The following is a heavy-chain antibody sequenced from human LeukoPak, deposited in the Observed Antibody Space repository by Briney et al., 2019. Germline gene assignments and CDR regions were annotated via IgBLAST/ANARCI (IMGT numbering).Heavy chain of an antibody. V-gene: IGHV3-23*01. D-gene: IGHD3-10*01. J-gene: IGHJ4*02. Sequence: PGGSVRLSCAASGFTFNTYAMSWVRQAPGKGLEWVSAISDSGGSAYYADSVKGRFSISRDTSKNTVYLQMNSLRHADTAVYYCATYYYGSGPEKWGQGTLVTVSS. CDR2: ISDSGGSA. CDR1: GFTFNTYA. CDR3: ATYYYGSGPEK.